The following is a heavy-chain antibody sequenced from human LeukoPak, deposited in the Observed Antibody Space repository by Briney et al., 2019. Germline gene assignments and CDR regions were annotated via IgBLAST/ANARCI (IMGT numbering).Heavy chain of an antibody. CDR2: IIPILGIA. CDR3: ARDRIVVWSMDV. Sequence: SVKVSCKASGGTFSSYAISWVRQAPGQGLEWMGRIIPILGIANYAQKSQGRVTITADKSTSTAYMELSSLRSEDTAVYYCARDRIVVWSMDVWGQGTTVTVSS. D-gene: IGHD3-22*01. J-gene: IGHJ6*02. V-gene: IGHV1-69*04. CDR1: GGTFSSYA.